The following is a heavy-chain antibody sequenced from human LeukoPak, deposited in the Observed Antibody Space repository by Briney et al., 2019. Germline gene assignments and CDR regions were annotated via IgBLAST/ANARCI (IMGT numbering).Heavy chain of an antibody. CDR2: IRYDGSNK. CDR3: AKDPRYYDSSGYLY. J-gene: IGHJ4*02. V-gene: IGHV3-30*02. Sequence: PGGSLRLSCAASGFTFSSYGMHWVRQAPGKGLEWVAFIRYDGSNKYYADSVKGRFTISRDNSKNTLYLQMNSLRAEDTAVYYCAKDPRYYDSSGYLYWGQGTLVTVSS. CDR1: GFTFSSYG. D-gene: IGHD3-22*01.